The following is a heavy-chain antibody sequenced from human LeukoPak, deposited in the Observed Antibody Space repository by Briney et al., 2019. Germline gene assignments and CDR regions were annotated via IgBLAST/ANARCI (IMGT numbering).Heavy chain of an antibody. D-gene: IGHD6-25*01. CDR1: GFXFSIYS. V-gene: IGHV3-48*02. CDR2: IIGSSSTI. J-gene: IGHJ4*02. CDR3: ARDSGIDS. Sequence: GGSLRLSCAASGFXFSIYSITWVRQAPGRGLEWVSYIIGSSSTIYYADSVKGRFTVSRDNAKNSLYLQMNSLRDEDTAVYYCARDSGIDSWGQGTLVTVSS.